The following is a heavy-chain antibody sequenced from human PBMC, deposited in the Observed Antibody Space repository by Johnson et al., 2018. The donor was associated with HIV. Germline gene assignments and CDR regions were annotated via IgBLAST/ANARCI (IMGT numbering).Heavy chain of an antibody. J-gene: IGHJ3*02. D-gene: IGHD5-18*01. Sequence: QVQLVESGGGVVQPGRSLRLSCAASGFTFSSYAMHWVRQAPGKGLEWVAVISYDGSNKYYADSVKGRFTIYRDNSKNTLYLQMNSLRAEGTDVYYYAKDMIQLWFFDAFDIWGQGTMVTVAS. CDR1: GFTFSSYA. CDR2: ISYDGSNK. CDR3: AKDMIQLWFFDAFDI. V-gene: IGHV3-30-3*01.